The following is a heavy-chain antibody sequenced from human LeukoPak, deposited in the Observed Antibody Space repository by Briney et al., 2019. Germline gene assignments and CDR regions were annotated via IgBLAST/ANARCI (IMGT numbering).Heavy chain of an antibody. CDR1: GFTFSTYT. V-gene: IGHV3-21*01. Sequence: PGGSLRLSCAASGFTFSTYTMNWVRQAPGKGLAWVSSITSISDYIYYADSVKGRFTISRDNAKNSLYLQMSSLRAEDTALYYCVRDHNWNYDYWGQGVLVTVSS. CDR2: ITSISDYI. D-gene: IGHD1-7*01. J-gene: IGHJ4*02. CDR3: VRDHNWNYDY.